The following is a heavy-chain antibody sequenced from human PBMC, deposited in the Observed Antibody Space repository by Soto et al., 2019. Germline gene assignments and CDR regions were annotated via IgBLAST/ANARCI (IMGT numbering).Heavy chain of an antibody. J-gene: IGHJ2*01. Sequence: EVQLVESGGGLVQPGGSLRLSCAASGFTFSSYWMSWVRQAPGKGLEWVANIKQDGSEKYYVDSVKGRFTISRDNAKNSLYLQMNSLRAEDTAVYYCARENGDYGGKSDWYFDLRGRGTLVTVSS. D-gene: IGHD4-17*01. V-gene: IGHV3-7*03. CDR2: IKQDGSEK. CDR3: ARENGDYGGKSDWYFDL. CDR1: GFTFSSYW.